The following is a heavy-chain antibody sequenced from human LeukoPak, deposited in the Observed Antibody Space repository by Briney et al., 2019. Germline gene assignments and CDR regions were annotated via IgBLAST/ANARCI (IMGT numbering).Heavy chain of an antibody. J-gene: IGHJ5*02. Sequence: PSGTLSLTCAVSGGSISSSNWWSWVRQPPGEGLEWIGEIYHSGSTNYNPSLKSRVTISVDKSKNQFSLKLSSVTAADTAVYYCARVADCSGGSCYSPWFDPWGQGTLVTVSS. CDR3: ARVADCSGGSCYSPWFDP. D-gene: IGHD2-15*01. CDR2: IYHSGST. V-gene: IGHV4-4*02. CDR1: GGSISSSNW.